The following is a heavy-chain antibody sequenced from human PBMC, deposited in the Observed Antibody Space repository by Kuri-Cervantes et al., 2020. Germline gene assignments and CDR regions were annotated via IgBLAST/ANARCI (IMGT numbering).Heavy chain of an antibody. CDR2: ISSSGSTI. D-gene: IGHD4-23*01. CDR1: GFTFSDYY. Sequence: LSLTCAASGFTFSDYYMSWIRQAPGKGLEWVSYISSSGSTIYYADSVKGRFTISRDNAKNSLYPQMNSLRAEDTAVYYCARVLLKIPDYGGNWGWFDPWGQGTLVTVSS. V-gene: IGHV3-11*01. J-gene: IGHJ5*02. CDR3: ARVLLKIPDYGGNWGWFDP.